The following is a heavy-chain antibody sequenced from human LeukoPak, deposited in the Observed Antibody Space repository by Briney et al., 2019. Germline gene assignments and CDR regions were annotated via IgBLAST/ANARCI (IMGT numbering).Heavy chain of an antibody. CDR2: ISWNSGSI. D-gene: IGHD1-26*01. CDR1: GFTFDDYA. V-gene: IGHV3-9*01. J-gene: IGHJ5*02. Sequence: GRSLRLSCAASGFTFDDYAMHWVRQAPGKGLEWVSGISWNSGSIGYADSVKGRFTISRDNAKNSLYLQMNSLRAEDTALYYCARGRGGSYSMNWFDPWGQGTLVTVSS. CDR3: ARGRGGSYSMNWFDP.